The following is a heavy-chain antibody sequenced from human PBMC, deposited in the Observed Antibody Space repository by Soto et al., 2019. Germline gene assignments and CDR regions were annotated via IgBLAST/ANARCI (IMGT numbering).Heavy chain of an antibody. Sequence: GASVKVSCTAFGVTFSTFPISWVPQAPGQGLEWMGMIIPLFGTTNHLQELRGRVTITADESTSTAYMELSSLRSEDTAVYYCAREPSGHYGMDVWGQGTTVNVSS. CDR2: IIPLFGTT. D-gene: IGHD7-27*01. J-gene: IGHJ6*01. CDR3: AREPSGHYGMDV. CDR1: GVTFSTFP. V-gene: IGHV1-69*13.